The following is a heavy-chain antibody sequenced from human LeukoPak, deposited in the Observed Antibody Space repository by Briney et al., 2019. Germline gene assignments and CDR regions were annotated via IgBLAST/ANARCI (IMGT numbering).Heavy chain of an antibody. V-gene: IGHV1-2*02. J-gene: IGHJ4*02. Sequence: ASVKVSCKASGYTFTDYSMHWVWQAPGQGLEWMGWINPNSGDTDYAQKFQGRVTMTRDTSISTAYLEVSRLTSDDTAMYFCARDAIAAAGAGAWGQGTLVTVSS. CDR1: GYTFTDYS. CDR2: INPNSGDT. D-gene: IGHD6-13*01. CDR3: ARDAIAAAGAGA.